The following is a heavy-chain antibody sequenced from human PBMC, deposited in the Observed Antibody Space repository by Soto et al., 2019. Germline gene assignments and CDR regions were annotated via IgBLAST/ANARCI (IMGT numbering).Heavy chain of an antibody. CDR1: GGSFSGYY. J-gene: IGHJ3*02. D-gene: IGHD3-3*01. CDR2: ISHSGST. CDR3: ARFRFTIFGTPYAFDI. V-gene: IGHV4-34*01. Sequence: SETLSLTCAVYGGSFSGYYWSWIRQPPGKGLEWIGEISHSGSTNYNPSPKSRVTISVDTSKNQFSLKLSSVTAADTAVYYCARFRFTIFGTPYAFDIWGQGTMVTVSS.